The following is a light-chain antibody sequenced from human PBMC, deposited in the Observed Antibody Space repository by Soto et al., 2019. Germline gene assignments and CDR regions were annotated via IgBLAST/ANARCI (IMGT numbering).Light chain of an antibody. CDR2: AAS. Sequence: EIVLTQSPGTLSLSPGARATLSCRASPSVSSNSFACYQLQPGQAPGFHFDAASRRATGIPDRFSGSGSGTDFTLTISRLEPEELAVYYGQQYRSSPLAVGGGNKVEIK. CDR1: PSVSSNS. J-gene: IGKJ4*01. CDR3: QQYRSSPLA. V-gene: IGKV3-20*01.